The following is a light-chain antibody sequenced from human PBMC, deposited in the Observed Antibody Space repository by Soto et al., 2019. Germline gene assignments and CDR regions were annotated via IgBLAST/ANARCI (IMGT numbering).Light chain of an antibody. CDR3: QQYGSSPQT. CDR2: GAS. V-gene: IGKV3-20*01. CDR1: QSVNSNY. J-gene: IGKJ1*01. Sequence: EIVLKQSPGTLSLSPGERATLSCRASQSVNSNYLGWYQQKPGQAPRLLVYGASSRATGIPDRFSGSGSGKDFTLTINRLEPEDFAVYYCQQYGSSPQTFGLGTKGEIK.